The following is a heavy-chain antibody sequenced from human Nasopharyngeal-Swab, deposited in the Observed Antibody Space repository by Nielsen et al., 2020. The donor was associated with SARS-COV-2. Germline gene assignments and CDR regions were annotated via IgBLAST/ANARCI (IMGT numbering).Heavy chain of an antibody. CDR1: GFTFDDYA. CDR2: ISWNSGSI. Sequence: GKSLKISCAASGFTFDDYAMHWVRQAPGKGLEWVSGISWNSGSIGYADSVKGRFTISRDNAKNSLYLQMNSLRAEDTALYYCAKDMAYYYGMDVWGQGTTVTVSS. CDR3: AKDMAYYYGMDV. J-gene: IGHJ6*02. V-gene: IGHV3-9*01.